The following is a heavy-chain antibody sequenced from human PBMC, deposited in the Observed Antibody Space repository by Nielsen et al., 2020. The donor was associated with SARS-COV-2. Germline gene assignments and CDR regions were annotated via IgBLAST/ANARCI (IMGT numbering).Heavy chain of an antibody. Sequence: WIRQPPGKGLEWIGYIYYSGSTNYNPSLKSRVTISVDTSKNQFSLKLSSVTAADTAVYYCARVYYYDSSGYYPAPFFDYWGQGTLVTVSS. CDR3: ARVYYYDSSGYYPAPFFDY. J-gene: IGHJ4*02. V-gene: IGHV4-61*06. D-gene: IGHD3-22*01. CDR2: IYYSGST.